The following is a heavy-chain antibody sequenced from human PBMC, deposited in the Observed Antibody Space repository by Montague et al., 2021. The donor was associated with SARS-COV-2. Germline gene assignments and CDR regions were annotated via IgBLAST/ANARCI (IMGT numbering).Heavy chain of an antibody. D-gene: IGHD3-10*01. Sequence: SETLSLTCTVSGGSISSYYWSWIRQPPGKGLERIGSIYYSGSTYYNPSLKSRVTISVDTSKNQFSLKLSSVTAADTAVYYCARDLAGYYGSGSYGGMDVWGQGTMVTVSS. CDR2: IYYSGST. CDR3: ARDLAGYYGSGSYGGMDV. J-gene: IGHJ6*02. V-gene: IGHV4-59*12. CDR1: GGSISSYY.